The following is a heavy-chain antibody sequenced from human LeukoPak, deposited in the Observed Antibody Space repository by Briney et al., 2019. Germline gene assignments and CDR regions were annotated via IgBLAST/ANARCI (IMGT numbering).Heavy chain of an antibody. J-gene: IGHJ4*02. D-gene: IGHD6-13*01. CDR1: GFTLSAYW. V-gene: IGHV3-53*01. CDR3: ARDRSTAGTTGGLWDY. CDR2: IYSNGSP. Sequence: PGGSLRLSCVASGFTLSAYWMSWVRQAPGKGLEWVSVIYSNGSPSYADSVKGRFTISRDNSKNTLYLQMNSLRAEDTAVYYCARDRSTAGTTGGLWDYWGQGTLVTVSS.